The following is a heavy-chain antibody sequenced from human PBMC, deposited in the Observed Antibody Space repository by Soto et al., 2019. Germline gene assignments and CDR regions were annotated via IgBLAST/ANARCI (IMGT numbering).Heavy chain of an antibody. V-gene: IGHV4-59*08. D-gene: IGHD3-3*01. CDR2: IYYSGST. J-gene: IGHJ4*02. CDR1: GGSISSYY. Sequence: SETLSLTCTVSGGSISSYYWSWIRQPPGKGLEWIGYIYYSGSTNYNPSLRSRVTISVDTSKNQFSLKLSSVTAADTAAYYCARRFWSGYHDYWGQGTLVTVSS. CDR3: ARRFWSGYHDY.